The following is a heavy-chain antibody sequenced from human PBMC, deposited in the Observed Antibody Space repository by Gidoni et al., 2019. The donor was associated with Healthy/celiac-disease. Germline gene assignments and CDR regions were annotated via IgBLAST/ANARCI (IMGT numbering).Heavy chain of an antibody. CDR1: GGSISSYY. J-gene: IGHJ2*01. CDR3: ARVVAAAGPTYWYFDL. CDR2: IYYSGST. V-gene: IGHV4-59*01. Sequence: QVQLQASRPGLVKPSETLSLTCTVSGGSISSYYWSWIRQPPGKGLEWIGYIYYSGSTNYNPSLKSRVTISVDTSKNQFSLKLSSVTAADTAVYYCARVVAAAGPTYWYFDLWGRGTLVTVSS. D-gene: IGHD6-13*01.